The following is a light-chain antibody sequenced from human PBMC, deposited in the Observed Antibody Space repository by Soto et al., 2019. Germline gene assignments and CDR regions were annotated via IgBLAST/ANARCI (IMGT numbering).Light chain of an antibody. J-gene: IGKJ2*01. CDR3: QQYNNWLMYT. CDR2: AAS. Sequence: EILMTQSPATLSVSPGERATLSCRASQSVSSNVAWYQQKPGQAPRLLIYAASTRATDIPDRFSGSGSGKEFTLTISSRQSEDFPVYYCQQYNNWLMYTFGQGTKLEIK. V-gene: IGKV3-15*01. CDR1: QSVSSN.